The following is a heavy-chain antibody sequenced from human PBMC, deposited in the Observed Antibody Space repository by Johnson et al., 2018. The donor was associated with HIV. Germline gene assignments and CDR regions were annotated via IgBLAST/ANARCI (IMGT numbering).Heavy chain of an antibody. J-gene: IGHJ3*02. V-gene: IGHV3-48*03. CDR3: ARSLRRLQRVFDAFDI. CDR2: ISGSGSTI. CDR1: GFRFDDYA. Sequence: VQLVESGGGLVQPGRSLRLSCAASGFRFDDYAMHWVRQAPGKGLEWVSPISGSGSTIYYADSVKGRFTISRDNAKNSLYLQMNSLRAEDTAVYYCARSLRRLQRVFDAFDIWGQGTVVTVSS. D-gene: IGHD4-11*01.